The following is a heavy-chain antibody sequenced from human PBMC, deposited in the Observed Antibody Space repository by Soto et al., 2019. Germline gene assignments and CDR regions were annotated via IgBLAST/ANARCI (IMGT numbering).Heavy chain of an antibody. CDR3: ARVRFLEWLPPYYFDY. CDR2: IYYSGST. V-gene: IGHV4-31*03. CDR1: GGSISSGGYY. Sequence: PSETLSLTCTVSGGSISSGGYYWSWIRQHPGKGLEWIGYIYYSGSTYYNPSLKSRVTISVDTSKNQFSLKLSSVTAADTAVYYCARVRFLEWLPPYYFDYWGQGTLVTVSS. J-gene: IGHJ4*02. D-gene: IGHD3-3*01.